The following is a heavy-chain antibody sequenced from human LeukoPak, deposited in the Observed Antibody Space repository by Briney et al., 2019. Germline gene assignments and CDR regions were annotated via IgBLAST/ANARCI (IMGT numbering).Heavy chain of an antibody. V-gene: IGHV3-33*01. CDR1: GFTFSSYG. CDR3: ARVLVPAAIGGAFDP. CDR2: IWCDGSNK. J-gene: IGHJ5*02. Sequence: GRSLRLSCAASGFTFSSYGMHWVRQAPGKGLEWVAVIWCDGSNKYYADSVKGRFTISRDNSKSTLYLQMNSLRAEDTAVYYCARVLVPAAIGGAFDPWGQGTLVTVSS. D-gene: IGHD2-2*01.